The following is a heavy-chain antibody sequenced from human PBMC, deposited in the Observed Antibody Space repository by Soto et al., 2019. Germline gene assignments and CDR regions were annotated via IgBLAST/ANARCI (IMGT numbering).Heavy chain of an antibody. V-gene: IGHV3-30-3*01. Sequence: LRLSCAASEFTFSTYPMHWVRQAPGKGLEWVAVISHDEGNKYYGDSMKGRFTISRDNSKNTLYLQMNSLRGDDTAVYYCARGASDFWGGYPEIHFFDSWGQGTLVTVSS. CDR2: ISHDEGNK. J-gene: IGHJ4*02. CDR1: EFTFSTYP. D-gene: IGHD3-3*01. CDR3: ARGASDFWGGYPEIHFFDS.